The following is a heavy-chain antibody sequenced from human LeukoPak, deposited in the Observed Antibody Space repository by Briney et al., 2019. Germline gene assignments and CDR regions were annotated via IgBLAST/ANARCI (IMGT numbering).Heavy chain of an antibody. D-gene: IGHD6-13*01. J-gene: IGHJ5*02. Sequence: CXVSGGSISSYYWSWIRQPPGKGLEWIGYIYYSGSTNYNPSLKSRVTISVDTSKNKFSLKLSSVTDADTAVYYCARVPXGGIAAGWFDPWGQGTLVTVSS. V-gene: IGHV4-59*01. CDR3: ARVPXGGIAAGWFDP. CDR2: IYYSGST. CDR1: GGSISSYY.